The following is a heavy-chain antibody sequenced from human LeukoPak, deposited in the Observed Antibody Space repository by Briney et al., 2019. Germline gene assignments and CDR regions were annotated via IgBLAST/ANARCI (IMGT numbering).Heavy chain of an antibody. J-gene: IGHJ4*02. CDR1: GFSFSRYN. CDR3: ARYSGTYRDY. Sequence: PGGSLRLSCVVSGFSFSRYNMNWVRQAPGKGLEWVSSITSGSSYIFYADSVKGRFTISRDNAKNSLYLQMSSLRAEDTAVYYCARYSGTYRDYWGQGTLVTVSS. V-gene: IGHV3-21*01. CDR2: ITSGSSYI. D-gene: IGHD1-26*01.